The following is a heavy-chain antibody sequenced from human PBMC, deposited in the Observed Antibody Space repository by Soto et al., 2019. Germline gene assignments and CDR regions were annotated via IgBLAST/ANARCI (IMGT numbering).Heavy chain of an antibody. CDR3: AKDEDIVVVPAANDY. V-gene: IGHV3-23*01. CDR1: GFNIGNFV. CDR2: ISGSGGST. Sequence: GGSLRLSWAASGFNIGNFVMHWVRQAPGKGLEWVSAISGSGGSTYYADSVKGRFIISRDNSKNTLYLQMNSLRAEDTAVYYCAKDEDIVVVPAANDYWGQGTLVTVSS. D-gene: IGHD2-2*01. J-gene: IGHJ4*02.